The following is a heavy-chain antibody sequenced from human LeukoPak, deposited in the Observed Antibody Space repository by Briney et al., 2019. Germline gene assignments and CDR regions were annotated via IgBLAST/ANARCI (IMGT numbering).Heavy chain of an antibody. CDR3: ARDRSSIAVAGTLRGYYFDY. Sequence: ASVKVSCKASGYTFTGYYVHWVRQAPGQGLEWMGWINPNSGGTNYAQKLQGRVTMTRDTSISTAYMELSRLRSDDTAVYYCARDRSSIAVAGTLRGYYFDYWGQGTLVTVSS. CDR1: GYTFTGYY. D-gene: IGHD6-19*01. J-gene: IGHJ4*02. V-gene: IGHV1-2*02. CDR2: INPNSGGT.